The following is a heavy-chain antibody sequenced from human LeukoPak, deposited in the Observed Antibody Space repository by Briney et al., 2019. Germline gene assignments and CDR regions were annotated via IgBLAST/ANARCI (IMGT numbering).Heavy chain of an antibody. V-gene: IGHV3-23*01. Sequence: QPGGSLRLSCEASGFTFSSYAMSWVRQAPGKGLEWVSAISGSDGSTYYADSVKGRFTISRDNSKNTLYLQMNSLRAEDTAVYYCTKGRGPSGWHPYYWGQGTLATVSS. CDR1: GFTFSSYA. CDR2: ISGSDGST. J-gene: IGHJ4*02. CDR3: TKGRGPSGWHPYY. D-gene: IGHD6-19*01.